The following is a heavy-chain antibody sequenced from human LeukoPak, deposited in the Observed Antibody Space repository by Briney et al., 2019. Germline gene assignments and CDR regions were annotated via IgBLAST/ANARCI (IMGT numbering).Heavy chain of an antibody. CDR3: ARSSRAASSSSWTRFYVY. CDR1: GGSISSSSYY. CDR2: IYYSGST. J-gene: IGHJ4*02. D-gene: IGHD6-13*01. Sequence: PSETLSLTCTVSGGSISSSSYYWGWIRQPPGKGLEWIGSIYYSGSTNYNPSLKSRVTISVDTSKNQFSLKLSSVTAADTAVYYCARSSRAASSSSWTRFYVYWGQGTLVTVSS. V-gene: IGHV4-39*07.